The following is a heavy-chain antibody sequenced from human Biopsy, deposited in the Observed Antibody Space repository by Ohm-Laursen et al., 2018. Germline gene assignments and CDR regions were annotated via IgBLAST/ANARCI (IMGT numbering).Heavy chain of an antibody. CDR2: MYYGETT. CDR1: GDSVSRSSHY. V-gene: IGHV4-39*01. CDR3: ARHSFGSGRDF. Sequence: GTLSLTCTVSGDSVSRSSHYWGWIRQAPGKGLEWIGSMYYGETTSYNPSLKSRVTISVDTSNNQSSLKLSSLTAADTAVYYCARHSFGSGRDFWGQGTLVTVSS. D-gene: IGHD3-10*01. J-gene: IGHJ4*02.